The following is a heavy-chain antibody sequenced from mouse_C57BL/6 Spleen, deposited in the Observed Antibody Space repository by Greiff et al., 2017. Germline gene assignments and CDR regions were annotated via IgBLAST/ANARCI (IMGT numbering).Heavy chain of an antibody. D-gene: IGHD3-2*02. V-gene: IGHV1-55*01. CDR2: IYPGSGST. J-gene: IGHJ4*01. Sequence: QVQLQQPGAELVKPGASVKMSCKASGYTFTSYWITWVKQRPGQGLEWIGDIYPGSGSTNYNEKFKSKATLTVDTSSSTAYMQLSSLTSEDSAVYYCARQLRRRSGMDYWGQGTSVTVSS. CDR3: ARQLRRRSGMDY. CDR1: GYTFTSYW.